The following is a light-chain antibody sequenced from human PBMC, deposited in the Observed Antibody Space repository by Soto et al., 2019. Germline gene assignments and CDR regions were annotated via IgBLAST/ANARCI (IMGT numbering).Light chain of an antibody. CDR3: QESYSSPPWT. CDR2: GAS. CDR1: QSVSSN. Sequence: EIVMTQSPATLSVSPGERATLSCRASQSVSSNLAWYQQKPGQAPRLLIYGASTRATGIPARFSGSGSGRDFTLTISSLRPEDSATYFCQESYSSPPWTFGQGTKVDIK. J-gene: IGKJ1*01. V-gene: IGKV3-15*01.